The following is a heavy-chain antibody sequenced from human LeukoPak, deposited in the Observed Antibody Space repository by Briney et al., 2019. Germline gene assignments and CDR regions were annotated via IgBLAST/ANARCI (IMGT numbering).Heavy chain of an antibody. J-gene: IGHJ4*02. Sequence: SETLSLTCTVSGGSISSYYWSWIRQPPGKGLEWIGYIYYSGSTNYNPSLKSRVTISVDTSKNQFSLKLSSVTAANTAFYYCVRHARYFDWLSIWGQGTLVTVSS. CDR3: VRHARYFDWLSI. CDR2: IYYSGST. V-gene: IGHV4-59*08. D-gene: IGHD3-9*01. CDR1: GGSISSYY.